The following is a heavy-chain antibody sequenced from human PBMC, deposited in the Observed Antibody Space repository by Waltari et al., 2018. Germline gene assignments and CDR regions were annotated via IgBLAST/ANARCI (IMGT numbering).Heavy chain of an antibody. D-gene: IGHD5-12*01. CDR2: ISHSGST. CDR1: GGSISSSNW. CDR3: AHTHRRHSGYEYYH. J-gene: IGHJ4*02. Sequence: QVQLQESGPGLVKPSGTLSLTCAVSGGSISSSNWWSWVRQPPGKGLEWIGEISHSGSTNYNPSLKIRVTISVDKSKNQFSRKLSSVTAADTAVYYCAHTHRRHSGYEYYHWGQGTLVTVSS. V-gene: IGHV4-4*02.